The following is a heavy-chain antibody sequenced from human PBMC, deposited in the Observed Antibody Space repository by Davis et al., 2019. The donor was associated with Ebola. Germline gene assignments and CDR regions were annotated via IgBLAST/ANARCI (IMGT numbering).Heavy chain of an antibody. CDR2: MYYSGST. D-gene: IGHD6-19*01. V-gene: IGHV4-59*02. J-gene: IGHJ4*02. Sequence: PGGSLRLSCTVSGGSVSSYYWSWIRQPPGKGLEWIAYMYYSGSTNYNPSLKSRVTISVDTSKNHFSLKLSSVTAADTAVYYCARGARSGWYYFDYWGQGTLVTVSS. CDR1: GGSVSSYY. CDR3: ARGARSGWYYFDY.